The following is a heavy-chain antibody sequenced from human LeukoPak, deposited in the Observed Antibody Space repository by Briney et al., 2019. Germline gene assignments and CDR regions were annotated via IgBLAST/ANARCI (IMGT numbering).Heavy chain of an antibody. D-gene: IGHD4-17*01. CDR3: ARDYGDYRKRYYGMDV. J-gene: IGHJ6*02. CDR2: FDREDGGT. Sequence: ASVKVSCNISGYTLTELSMHWARQAPGKGLEWMGSFDREDGGTFYTQQFQGRVTMTRNTSISTAYMELSSLRSEDTAVYYCARDYGDYRKRYYGMDVWGQGTTVTVSS. V-gene: IGHV1-24*01. CDR1: GYTLTELS.